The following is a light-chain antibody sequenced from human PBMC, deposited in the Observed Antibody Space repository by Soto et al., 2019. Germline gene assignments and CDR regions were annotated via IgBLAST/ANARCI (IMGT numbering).Light chain of an antibody. CDR2: AAS. J-gene: IGKJ4*01. V-gene: IGKV3-20*01. Sequence: EIVLTQSPGTLSLSPGERATLSCRASQSVNNNYLAWYQHKPGQSPRLLIYAASNRARGIPDRFGGSGSGTDFTLTISSLQPEDFATYYCLQDYNYPLTFGGGTKVEIK. CDR3: LQDYNYPLT. CDR1: QSVNNNY.